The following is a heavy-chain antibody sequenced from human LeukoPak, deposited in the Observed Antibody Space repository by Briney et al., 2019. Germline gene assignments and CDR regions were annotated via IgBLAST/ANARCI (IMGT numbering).Heavy chain of an antibody. J-gene: IGHJ3*02. Sequence: GVSLKISCKGSGYSFTSFWIGWGRQMPGKGLECMGIIYPGDPDTRYSPFCQGQATISAHKSISPAHLQWSSLKASDTAMYYCARPGVRYVDWLSPGFAFDIWGQGTMVTVSS. CDR2: IYPGDPDT. CDR1: GYSFTSFW. D-gene: IGHD3-9*01. V-gene: IGHV5-51*01. CDR3: ARPGVRYVDWLSPGFAFDI.